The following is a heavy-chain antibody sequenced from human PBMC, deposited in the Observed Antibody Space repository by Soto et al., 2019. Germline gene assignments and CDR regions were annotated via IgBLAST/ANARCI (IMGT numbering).Heavy chain of an antibody. CDR3: ARDTVTKLKTSTHRPYYYYMDV. J-gene: IGHJ6*03. Sequence: GGSLRLSCAASGFTVSSNYMSWVRQAPGKGLEWVSVIYSGGSTYYADSVKGRFTISRDNSKNTLYLQMNSLRAEDTAVYYCARDTVTKLKTSTHRPYYYYMDVWGKGTTVTVSS. D-gene: IGHD4-17*01. V-gene: IGHV3-66*01. CDR2: IYSGGST. CDR1: GFTVSSNY.